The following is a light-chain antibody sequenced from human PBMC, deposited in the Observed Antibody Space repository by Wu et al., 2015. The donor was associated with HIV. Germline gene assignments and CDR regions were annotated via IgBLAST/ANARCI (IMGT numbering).Light chain of an antibody. CDR2: AAS. J-gene: IGKJ1*01. V-gene: IGKV1-39*01. Sequence: DIQMTQSPSSLSPSVGDRVTITCRASQTISNYLNWYQQKPGKAPNLLIYAASSLQSGVPSRFRGSGSGTDFTLTISSLQPEDFATYYCQQSYNTPWTFGQGTKVKSN. CDR1: QTISNY. CDR3: QQSYNTPWT.